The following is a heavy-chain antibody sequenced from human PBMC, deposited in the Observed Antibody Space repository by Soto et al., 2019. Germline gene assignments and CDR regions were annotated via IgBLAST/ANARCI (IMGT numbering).Heavy chain of an antibody. CDR2: IIPIFGTA. CDR3: ARGLTMVRGVQNWFDP. Sequence: QVQLVQSGAEVKKPGSSVKVSCKASGGTFSSYAISWVRQAPGQGLEWMGGIIPIFGTANYAQKFQGRVTITADESTSTAYMKLSSLRSEDTAVYYCARGLTMVRGVQNWFDPWGQGTLVTVSS. D-gene: IGHD3-10*01. CDR1: GGTFSSYA. V-gene: IGHV1-69*12. J-gene: IGHJ5*02.